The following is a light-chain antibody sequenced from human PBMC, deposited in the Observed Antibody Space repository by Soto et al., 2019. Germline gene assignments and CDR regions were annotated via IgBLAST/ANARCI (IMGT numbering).Light chain of an antibody. CDR1: QSVSRS. CDR2: DAS. J-gene: IGKJ1*01. Sequence: EIVLTQSPATLSLSPGDRAVLSCRASQSVSRSLTWYQHKAGQAPRLLIYDASTRATGIPRRFSGSGSGTDFTLTISSLEPEDFAVYYCQQYGSAPSTFGQGTKVEIK. V-gene: IGKV3-11*01. CDR3: QQYGSAPST.